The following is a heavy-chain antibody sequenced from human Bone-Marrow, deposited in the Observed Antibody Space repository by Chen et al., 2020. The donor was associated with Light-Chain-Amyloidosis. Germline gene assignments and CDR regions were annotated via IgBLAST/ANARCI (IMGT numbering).Heavy chain of an antibody. J-gene: IGHJ4*02. CDR2: ISPDESDA. D-gene: IGHD5-12*01. CDR3: ASRRDGYNFDY. Sequence: EVQLEQSGPEVKKPGESLKISCKGSGYTFPNYWIGWVRQMPGKGLERLGGISPDESDARSRTSLDGQVTSSADESITTAYLQWRSLKASDTAMYYWASRRDGYNFDYWGQGTLVTVSS. V-gene: IGHV5-51*01. CDR1: GYTFPNYW.